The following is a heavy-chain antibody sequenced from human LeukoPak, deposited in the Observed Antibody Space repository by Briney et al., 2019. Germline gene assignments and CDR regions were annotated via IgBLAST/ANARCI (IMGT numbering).Heavy chain of an antibody. Sequence: GGSLRLSCAASGFTFSSYALSWVRQAPGKGLEEGSAISGSGGSTYYADSVKGRFTISRDNSKNKLYLQMNSLRAEYTAVYYCAKAIRIAAAGNFDYWGQGTLVTVSS. CDR3: AKAIRIAAAGNFDY. CDR2: ISGSGGST. V-gene: IGHV3-23*01. J-gene: IGHJ4*02. D-gene: IGHD6-13*01. CDR1: GFTFSSYA.